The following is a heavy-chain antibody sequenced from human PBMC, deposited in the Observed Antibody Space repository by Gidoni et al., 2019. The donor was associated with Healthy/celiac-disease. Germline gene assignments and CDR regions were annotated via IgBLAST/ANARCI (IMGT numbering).Heavy chain of an antibody. V-gene: IGHV4-31*03. J-gene: IGHJ3*02. D-gene: IGHD4-4*01. CDR2: IYYSGST. CDR1: GGSIRSGGYY. Sequence: QVQLQESGPGLVKPSQTLSLTCTVSGGSIRSGGYYWSWIRQHPGKGLEWIGYIYYSGSTYYNPSLKSRVTISVDTSKNQFSLKLSSVTAADTAVYYCARDLTGHDYSNYVVAFDIWGQGTMVTVSS. CDR3: ARDLTGHDYSNYVVAFDI.